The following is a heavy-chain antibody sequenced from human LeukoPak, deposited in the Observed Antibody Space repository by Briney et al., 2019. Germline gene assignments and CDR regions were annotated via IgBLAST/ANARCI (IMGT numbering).Heavy chain of an antibody. D-gene: IGHD6-19*01. V-gene: IGHV3-21*01. Sequence: GGSLRLSCAASGFMFTSYSMNWVRQAPGKGLEWVSSISSSSSYIYYADSVKGRFTISRDNAKNSLYLQMNSLTVEDTAVYYCAREYGSGWYDYWGQGTLVTVSS. CDR2: ISSSSSYI. CDR1: GFMFTSYS. J-gene: IGHJ4*02. CDR3: AREYGSGWYDY.